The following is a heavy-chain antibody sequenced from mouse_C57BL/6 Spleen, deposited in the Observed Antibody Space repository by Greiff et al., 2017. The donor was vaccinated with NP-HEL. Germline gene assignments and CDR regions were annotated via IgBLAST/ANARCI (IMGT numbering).Heavy chain of an antibody. CDR2: ISSGSSTI. J-gene: IGHJ2*01. V-gene: IGHV5-17*01. CDR3: ARPPFDY. Sequence: EVKLMESGGGLVKPGGSLKLSCAASGFTFSDYGMHWVRQAPEKGLEWVAYISSGSSTIYYADTGKGRFTISRDNAKNTLFLQMTSLRSEDTAMYYCARPPFDYWGQGTTPTVSS. CDR1: GFTFSDYG.